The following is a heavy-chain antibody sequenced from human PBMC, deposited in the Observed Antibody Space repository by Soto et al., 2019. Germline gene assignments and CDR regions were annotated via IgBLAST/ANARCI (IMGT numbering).Heavy chain of an antibody. Sequence: QVQLQESGPGLVKPSETLSLTCTVSGGSISSYYWSWIRQPPGKGLEWIGYIYYSGSTNYNPSLKSRVTVSADTSQNPFSLKLRSVPAADTAVYYCARQYGDYVRGAFDFWGQGTMVTVSS. V-gene: IGHV4-59*01. D-gene: IGHD4-17*01. J-gene: IGHJ3*01. CDR2: IYYSGST. CDR1: GGSISSYY. CDR3: ARQYGDYVRGAFDF.